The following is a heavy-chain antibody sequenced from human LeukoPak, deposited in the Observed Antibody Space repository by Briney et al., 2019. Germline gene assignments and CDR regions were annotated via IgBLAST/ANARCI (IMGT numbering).Heavy chain of an antibody. CDR2: IYTSGST. CDR1: GGSISSYY. Sequence: SETLSLTCTVSGGSISSYYWSWIRQPAGKGLEWIGRIYTSGSTNYNPSLKSRVTMSVDTSKNQFTLKLSSVTAADTAVYYCARDLYIDSSGYDAFDIWGQGTMVTVSS. CDR3: ARDLYIDSSGYDAFDI. D-gene: IGHD3-22*01. J-gene: IGHJ3*02. V-gene: IGHV4-4*07.